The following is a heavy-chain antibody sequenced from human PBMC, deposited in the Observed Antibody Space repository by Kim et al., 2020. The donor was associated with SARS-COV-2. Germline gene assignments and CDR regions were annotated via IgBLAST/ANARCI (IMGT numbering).Heavy chain of an antibody. CDR1: GGSISSGSYY. J-gene: IGHJ4*02. CDR3: ARWGDGYNFGFDY. D-gene: IGHD1-1*01. V-gene: IGHV4-61*02. CDR2: IYTSGST. Sequence: SETLSLTCTVSGGSISSGSYYWSWIRQPAGKGLEWIGRIYTSGSTNYNPSLKSRVTISVDTYKNQFSLKLSSVTAADTAVYYCARWGDGYNFGFDYWGQGTLVTVSS.